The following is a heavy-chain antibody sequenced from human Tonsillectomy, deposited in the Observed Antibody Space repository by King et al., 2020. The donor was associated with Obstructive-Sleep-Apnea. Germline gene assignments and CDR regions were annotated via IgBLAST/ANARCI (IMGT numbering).Heavy chain of an antibody. V-gene: IGHV4-31*03. CDR3: ARSGPRHGPRFDP. D-gene: IGHD4-17*01. J-gene: IGHJ5*02. CDR2: IYYSGST. CDR1: GGSISSGDYY. Sequence: VQLQESGPGLVKPSQTLSLTCTVSGGSISSGDYYWSWIRQHPGKGLEGIGYIYYSGSTYYNPSLKSRVTISVDKSKNQFSLKLSAVPAADTAVYYCARSGPRHGPRFDPWGQGTLVTVSS.